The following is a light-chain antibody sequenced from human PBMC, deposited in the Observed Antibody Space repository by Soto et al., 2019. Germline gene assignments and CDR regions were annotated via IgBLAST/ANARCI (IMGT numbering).Light chain of an antibody. V-gene: IGKV3-15*01. CDR2: DAS. Sequence: EIVMTQSPATLSVSPGERATLSCRASQNIRGNLAWYQQKPGHPPTLLVSDASTRARNIPARFNGSGSGTEFTLAISSLQSEDFAVYSCQHYNDRPLTFGGGTKVEIK. CDR3: QHYNDRPLT. J-gene: IGKJ4*01. CDR1: QNIRGN.